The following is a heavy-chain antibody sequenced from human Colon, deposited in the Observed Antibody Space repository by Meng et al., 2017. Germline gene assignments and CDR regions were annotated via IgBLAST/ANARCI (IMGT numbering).Heavy chain of an antibody. CDR1: GVAISGYM. CDR3: AKSDWLDP. V-gene: IGHV3-74*01. CDR2: NKYEGSTT. Sequence: SVGALVTPAASREFSGGAAGVAISGYMMNWVRQAPVKGVEWVERNKYEGSTTVDADSVKGRFTISRDIAKNTLYLQMNSLRVEDTAVYHCAKSDWLDPWGQGILVTVSS. J-gene: IGHJ5*02.